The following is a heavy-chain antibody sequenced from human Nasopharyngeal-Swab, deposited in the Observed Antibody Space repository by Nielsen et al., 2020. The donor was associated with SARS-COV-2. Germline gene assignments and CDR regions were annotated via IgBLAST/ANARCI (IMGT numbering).Heavy chain of an antibody. V-gene: IGHV3-23*01. D-gene: IGHD3-10*01. CDR3: ARDPGRWVRGVYY. J-gene: IGHJ4*02. Sequence: GGSLRLSCAASGFTFSSYAMSWVRQAPGKGLEWVSTISGSGGSTYYADSVKGRFTISRDNSKNTLYLQMSSLRAEDTAVYYCARDPGRWVRGVYYWGQGTLVTVSS. CDR2: ISGSGGST. CDR1: GFTFSSYA.